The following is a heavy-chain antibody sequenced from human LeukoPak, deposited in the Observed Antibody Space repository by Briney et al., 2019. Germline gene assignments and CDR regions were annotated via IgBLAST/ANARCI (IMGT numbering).Heavy chain of an antibody. D-gene: IGHD2-15*01. V-gene: IGHV3-23*01. J-gene: IGHJ4*02. CDR1: GFTFSSYA. CDR3: AKDWSAAH. Sequence: GGSLRLSCAASGFTFSSYAMSWVRQAPGKGLEWVSAISVGCTKTHYADSVRGRFTISRDDSKKTLYLQMSSLRAEDTAVYYCAKDWSAAHWGQGTLVTVSS. CDR2: ISVGCTKT.